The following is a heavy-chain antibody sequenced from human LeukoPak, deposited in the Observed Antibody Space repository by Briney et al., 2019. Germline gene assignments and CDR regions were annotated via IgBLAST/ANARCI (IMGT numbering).Heavy chain of an antibody. V-gene: IGHV4-38-2*02. CDR1: GYSISSSYY. Sequence: SETLSLTCTVSGYSISSSYYWGWIRQPPGKGLEWIGSIYYSGSTYYNPSLKSRVTISVDTSKNQFSLKLSSVTAADTAVYYCARDTRLTVTGTYYFDYWGQGTLVTVSS. CDR3: ARDTRLTVTGTYYFDY. D-gene: IGHD4-17*01. J-gene: IGHJ4*02. CDR2: IYYSGST.